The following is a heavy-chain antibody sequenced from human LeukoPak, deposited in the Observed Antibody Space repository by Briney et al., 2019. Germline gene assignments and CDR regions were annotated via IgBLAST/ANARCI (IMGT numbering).Heavy chain of an antibody. V-gene: IGHV3-23*01. CDR3: AKLSVVRGVITPVDY. J-gene: IGHJ4*02. Sequence: GGSLRLSCAASGFTFSSYAMSWVRQAPGKGLEWVSAISGSGSTTYSADSVKGRFTISRDNSKTTLYLKMNSLRAEATAVYYCAKLSVVRGVITPVDYWGQGTLVTVSS. CDR1: GFTFSSYA. D-gene: IGHD3-10*01. CDR2: ISGSGSTT.